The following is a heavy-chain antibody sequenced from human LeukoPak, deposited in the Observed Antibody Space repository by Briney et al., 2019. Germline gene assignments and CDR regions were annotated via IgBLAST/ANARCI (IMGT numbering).Heavy chain of an antibody. V-gene: IGHV1-18*01. Sequence: ASVKVSCKASGYTFTSYGISWVRQAPGQGLEWMGWISAYNGNTNYAQKLRGRVTMTTDTSTSTAYMELRSLRPDDTAVYYCARDQMYEDPSSHFDYWGQGTLVTVSS. CDR3: ARDQMYEDPSSHFDY. CDR2: ISAYNGNT. J-gene: IGHJ4*02. D-gene: IGHD2-15*01. CDR1: GYTFTSYG.